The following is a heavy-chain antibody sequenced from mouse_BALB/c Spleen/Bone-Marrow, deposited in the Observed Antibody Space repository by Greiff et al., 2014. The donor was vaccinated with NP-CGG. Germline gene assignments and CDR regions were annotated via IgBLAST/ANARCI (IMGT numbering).Heavy chain of an antibody. V-gene: IGHV1-4*02. D-gene: IGHD3-2*02. CDR1: GYTFTSYS. CDR2: IFPGSGYT. CDR3: AREARSGDWFHN. J-gene: IGHJ4*01. Sequence: QVQLLQSGAELVRPGASVKMSCKASGYTFTSYSIQWVKRRPGQGLEWVGDIFPGSGYTEYNQKFKGKTTLTADKSSNTAYMQLSSLTSADSAVYYCAREARSGDWFHNWGQGTPVTVSA.